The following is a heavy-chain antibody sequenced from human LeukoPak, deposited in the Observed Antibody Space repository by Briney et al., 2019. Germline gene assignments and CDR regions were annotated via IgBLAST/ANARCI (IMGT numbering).Heavy chain of an antibody. J-gene: IGHJ4*02. D-gene: IGHD2-2*01. Sequence: PSETLSLTCTVSGGSISSSSYYWGWIRQPPGKWLEWLWYIYYSVSTYYNPSRKTRFTISVDTPKNQLFLKLSSGTAAATTLYYCARDRYCISTSCHPFDYRGQGTMATVSS. CDR2: IYYSVST. V-gene: IGHV4-39*01. CDR3: ARDRYCISTSCHPFDY. CDR1: GGSISSSSYY.